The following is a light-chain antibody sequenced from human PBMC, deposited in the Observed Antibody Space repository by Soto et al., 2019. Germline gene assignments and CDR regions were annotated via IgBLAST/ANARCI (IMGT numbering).Light chain of an antibody. J-gene: IGKJ5*01. CDR3: QQYGTSPT. CDR2: GAS. Sequence: IVLTQSPGTLSLFPGERATLSCRASQSLITRYLAWYQQKPGQAPRLLIYGASSRATGIPDRFSGSGSGTDFTLTISRLEPEVFAVYSCQQYGTSPTFGQGTRLEIK. CDR1: QSLITRY. V-gene: IGKV3-20*01.